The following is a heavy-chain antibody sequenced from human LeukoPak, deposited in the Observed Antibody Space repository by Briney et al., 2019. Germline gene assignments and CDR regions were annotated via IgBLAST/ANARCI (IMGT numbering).Heavy chain of an antibody. V-gene: IGHV4-61*02. CDR1: GGSISGGSYY. J-gene: IGHJ4*02. CDR3: ARGIVDMATSFGY. CDR2: IYTSGST. D-gene: IGHD1-26*01. Sequence: MPSETLSLTCTVSGGSISGGSYYWSWIRQPAGKGLEWIGRIYTSGSTNYNPSLRSRVTISVDTSKNQFSLKLTSVTAADTAVYYCARGIVDMATSFGYWGQGTLVTVSS.